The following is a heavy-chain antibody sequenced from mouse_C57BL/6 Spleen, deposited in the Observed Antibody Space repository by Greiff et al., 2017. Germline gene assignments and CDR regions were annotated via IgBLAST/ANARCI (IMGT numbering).Heavy chain of an antibody. J-gene: IGHJ2*01. CDR2: IYPGDGDT. CDR3: ARIDEDYFDY. D-gene: IGHD2-3*01. V-gene: IGHV1-80*01. CDR1: GYAFSSYW. Sequence: QVQLKESGAELVKPGASVKISCKASGYAFSSYWMNWVKQRPGKGLEWIGQIYPGDGDTNYNGKFKGKATLTADKSSSTAYMQLSSLTSEDSAVYFCARIDEDYFDYWGQGTTLTVSS.